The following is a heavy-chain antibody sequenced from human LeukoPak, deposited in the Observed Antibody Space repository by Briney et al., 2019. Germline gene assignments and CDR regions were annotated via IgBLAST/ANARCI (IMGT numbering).Heavy chain of an antibody. J-gene: IGHJ5*02. CDR1: GYTFTGYY. CDR3: ARANMVRGVGLFFDRNWFDP. Sequence: ASVKVSCKASGYTFTGYYMHWVRQAPGQGLEWMGWINPNSGGTNYAQKFQGRVTMTRSTSISTAYMELSGLRSDDTAVYYCARANMVRGVGLFFDRNWFDPWGQGTLVTVSS. D-gene: IGHD3-10*01. CDR2: INPNSGGT. V-gene: IGHV1-2*02.